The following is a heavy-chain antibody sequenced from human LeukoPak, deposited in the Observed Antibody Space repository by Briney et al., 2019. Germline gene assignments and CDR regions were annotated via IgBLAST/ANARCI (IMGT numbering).Heavy chain of an antibody. CDR3: ARTVDTEPLGFDY. D-gene: IGHD5-18*01. J-gene: IGHJ4*02. CDR1: GFTFSDYY. CDR2: ISSSGSTL. Sequence: GGSLRLSCAASGFTFSDYYVSWIRQAPGKGLEWVSYISSSGSTLYYADSVKGRFTISRDNAKNSLYLQMNSLRAEDTAVYYCARTVDTEPLGFDYWGQGTLVTVSS. V-gene: IGHV3-11*04.